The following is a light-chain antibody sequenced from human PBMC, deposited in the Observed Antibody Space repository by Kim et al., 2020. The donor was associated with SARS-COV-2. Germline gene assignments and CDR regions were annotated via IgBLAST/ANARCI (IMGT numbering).Light chain of an antibody. Sequence: SPGEKATLSCRTSQTLSSNYLAWYQQKPGQAPRLLIYGASSRATGIPDRFSGSGSETDFTLTISRLDPEDFAMYYCQQYGTSPLTFGGGTKVDIK. CDR2: GAS. CDR1: QTLSSNY. J-gene: IGKJ4*01. CDR3: QQYGTSPLT. V-gene: IGKV3-20*01.